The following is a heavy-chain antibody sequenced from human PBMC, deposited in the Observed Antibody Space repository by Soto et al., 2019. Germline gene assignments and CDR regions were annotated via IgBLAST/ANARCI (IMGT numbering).Heavy chain of an antibody. CDR2: IYDGGST. CDR3: ARGPSGDKVDY. V-gene: IGHV4-30-4*01. Sequence: QVQLQESGPGLVKPSETLSLTCTVSGGSISNVNDCWSWIRQSPDKGLEWLGHIYDGGSTYNNPSLKSRITISVDTSKNQFSLKLSSVSVADTAVYYCARGPSGDKVDYWGQGILVTVSS. J-gene: IGHJ4*02. CDR1: GGSISNVNDC. D-gene: IGHD7-27*01.